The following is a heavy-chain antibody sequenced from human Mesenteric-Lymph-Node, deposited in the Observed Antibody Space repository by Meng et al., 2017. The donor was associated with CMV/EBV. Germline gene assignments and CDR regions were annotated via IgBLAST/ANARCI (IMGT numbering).Heavy chain of an antibody. D-gene: IGHD3-16*01. J-gene: IGHJ6*02. CDR2: ISSSTLYM. CDR3: ARDTLATNWYYNYHGMDV. Sequence: LSLTRADSGSTFSIYTMNWVRQAPGKGLEWVASISSSTLYMLYADSVKGRFTIYRDNAESTLYLQMDSMRVEDTAVYYCARDTLATNWYYNYHGMDVWGQGTTVTVSS. CDR1: GSTFSIYT. V-gene: IGHV3-21*01.